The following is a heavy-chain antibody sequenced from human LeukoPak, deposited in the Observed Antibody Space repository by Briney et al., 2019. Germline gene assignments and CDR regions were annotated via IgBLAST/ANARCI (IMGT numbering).Heavy chain of an antibody. Sequence: SETLSLTCTVSGGSISSYYWSWIRQPPGKGLEWIGYIYYSGSTNYNPSLKSRVTISVDTSKNQFSLKLSSVTAADTAVYYCARAGHYDFWSGYYSKYYYYGMGVWGQGTTVTVSS. J-gene: IGHJ6*02. CDR2: IYYSGST. CDR1: GGSISSYY. D-gene: IGHD3-3*01. CDR3: ARAGHYDFWSGYYSKYYYYGMGV. V-gene: IGHV4-59*01.